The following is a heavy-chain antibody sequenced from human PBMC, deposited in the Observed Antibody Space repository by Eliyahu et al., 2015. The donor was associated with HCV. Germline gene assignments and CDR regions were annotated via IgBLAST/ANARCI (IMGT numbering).Heavy chain of an antibody. CDR3: AHRLLVSSSWYRWYFDS. CDR2: IYWNDEK. CDR1: GFXLTTXEVG. J-gene: IGHJ4*02. V-gene: IGHV2-5*01. D-gene: IGHD6-13*01. Sequence: QITLKESGPTLVKPTQTLTLTCNFSGFXLTTXEVGVGWIRQPPGKALEWLALIYWNDEKRYNPSLKSRLTITKDTSKNQVLLTMTDMDPVDTATYYCAHRLLVSSSWYRWYFDSWGQGTLVTVSS.